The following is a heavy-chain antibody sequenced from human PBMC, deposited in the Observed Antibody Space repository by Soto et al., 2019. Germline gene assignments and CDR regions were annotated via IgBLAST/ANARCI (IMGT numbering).Heavy chain of an antibody. CDR2: ISGSGVST. Sequence: PGGSLRLSCAASRFTFSSFSMSWVRQAPGKGLEWVSSISGSGVSTYYAGSVKGRFTISRDNSKNTVYLQMSSLRVEDTAVYYWAKERAAAYHPLDYWGPGTLVTVSS. D-gene: IGHD6-13*01. CDR1: RFTFSSFS. CDR3: AKERAAAYHPLDY. V-gene: IGHV3-23*01. J-gene: IGHJ4*02.